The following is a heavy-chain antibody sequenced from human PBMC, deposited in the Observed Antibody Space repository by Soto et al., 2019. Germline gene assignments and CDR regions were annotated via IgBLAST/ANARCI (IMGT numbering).Heavy chain of an antibody. CDR1: GFTFSSYS. Sequence: GGSLRLSCAASGFTFSSYSMNWVRQAPGKGLEWVSYISSSSSTIYYADSVKGRFTISRDNAKNSLYLQMNSLRAEDTSVYLCAREKYSYGYYFYYGMDVWGQGTTVTVSS. V-gene: IGHV3-48*04. CDR2: ISSSSSTI. D-gene: IGHD5-18*01. CDR3: AREKYSYGYYFYYGMDV. J-gene: IGHJ6*02.